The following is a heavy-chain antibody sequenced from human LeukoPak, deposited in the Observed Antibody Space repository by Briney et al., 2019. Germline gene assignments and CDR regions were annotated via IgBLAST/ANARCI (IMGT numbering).Heavy chain of an antibody. J-gene: IGHJ4*02. CDR2: MYSSGST. CDR3: ARRRLLGYGVLHRNYFDY. Sequence: SETLSLTCSVSGGSISGSSYYWHWIRQSPGKGLEWVGGMYSSGSTYYSSSLKSRVTISVDTSKNQFSLKLSSVTAADTAVYYCARRRLLGYGVLHRNYFDYWGQGTLVTVSS. CDR1: GGSISGSSYY. V-gene: IGHV4-39*07. D-gene: IGHD4-17*01.